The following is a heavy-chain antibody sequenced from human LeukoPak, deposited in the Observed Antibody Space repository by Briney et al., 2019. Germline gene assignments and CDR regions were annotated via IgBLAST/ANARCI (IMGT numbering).Heavy chain of an antibody. V-gene: IGHV3-74*01. CDR2: INSDGSWT. D-gene: IGHD2/OR15-2a*01. J-gene: IGHJ4*02. CDR3: VSFCETY. Sequence: GGSLRLSCAASGNYWMHWVRQVPGKGLVWVSHINSDGSWTSYADSVKGRFTISKDNAKNTVYLQMNSLSAEDTAVYYCVSFCETYWGRGTLVAVSS. CDR1: GNYW.